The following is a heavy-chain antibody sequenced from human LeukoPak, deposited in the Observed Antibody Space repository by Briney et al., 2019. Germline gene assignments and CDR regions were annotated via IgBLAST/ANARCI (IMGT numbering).Heavy chain of an antibody. Sequence: QPGGSLRLSCAAPGFTFSSYGMHWVRQAPGKGLEWVTFIRSDGSEERYADSVKGRLTISRDNFKNTLYLQMNSLRSEDTAVYYCARDPTGYPGADIWGQGTMVIVSS. J-gene: IGHJ3*02. D-gene: IGHD3-9*01. CDR1: GFTFSSYG. CDR2: IRSDGSEE. CDR3: ARDPTGYPGADI. V-gene: IGHV3-30*02.